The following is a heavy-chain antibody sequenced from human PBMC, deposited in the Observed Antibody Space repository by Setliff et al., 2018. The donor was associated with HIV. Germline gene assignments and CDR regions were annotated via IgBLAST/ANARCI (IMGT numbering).Heavy chain of an antibody. J-gene: IGHJ4*02. CDR2: IRSKAYGGTI. Sequence: PGGSLRLSCTTSGFTFGDYAMSWVRQAPGKGLEWVGFIRSKAYGGTIEYAASVKGRFAISRDDSKSIAYLQMNSLKNEDTAMYFCARDLRGSNFGVSEYWGQGTPVTVSS. CDR1: GFTFGDYA. CDR3: ARDLRGSNFGVSEY. D-gene: IGHD1-26*01. V-gene: IGHV3-49*04.